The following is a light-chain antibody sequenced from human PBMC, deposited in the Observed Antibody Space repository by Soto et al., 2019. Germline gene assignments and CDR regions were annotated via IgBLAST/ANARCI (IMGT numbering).Light chain of an antibody. CDR3: QQYSYSLWT. Sequence: EIVLTQSPGTLSLSPGERATLYCRASQSVTSTSFAWYQQKPGQAPRLLIYNTSNRAGGIPARFSGSGSGTDFPLTIDRLEPEDFAVYYCQQYSYSLWTFGQGTKVEI. J-gene: IGKJ1*01. CDR2: NTS. CDR1: QSVTSTS. V-gene: IGKV3-20*01.